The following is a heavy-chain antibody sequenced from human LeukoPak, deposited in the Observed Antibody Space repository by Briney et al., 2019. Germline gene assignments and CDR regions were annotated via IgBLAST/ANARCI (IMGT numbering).Heavy chain of an antibody. D-gene: IGHD1-26*01. CDR3: ARGPQNSGSYWSLFYYFDY. Sequence: SVKVSCKASGGTFSSYAISWVRQAPGQGLEWMGGIIPIFDTANYAQKFQGRVTITADESTSTAYMELSSLRSEDTAVYYCARGPQNSGSYWSLFYYFDYWGQGTLVTVSS. V-gene: IGHV1-69*01. CDR1: GGTFSSYA. J-gene: IGHJ4*02. CDR2: IIPIFDTA.